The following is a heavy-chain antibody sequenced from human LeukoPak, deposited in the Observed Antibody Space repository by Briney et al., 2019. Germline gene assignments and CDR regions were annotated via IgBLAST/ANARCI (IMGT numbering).Heavy chain of an antibody. CDR2: ISSSSSTI. Sequence: GGSLRLSCAASGFTFSSYSMTWVRQAPGKGLEWVSYISSSSSTIYYADSVKGRFTISRDNAKNSLYLQMNSLRAEDTAVYYCAREGIAAATSAFDIWGQGTMVTVSS. J-gene: IGHJ3*02. CDR1: GFTFSSYS. D-gene: IGHD6-13*01. CDR3: AREGIAAATSAFDI. V-gene: IGHV3-48*01.